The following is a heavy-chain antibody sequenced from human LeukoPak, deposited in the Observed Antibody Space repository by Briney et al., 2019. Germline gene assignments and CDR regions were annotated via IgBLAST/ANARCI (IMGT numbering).Heavy chain of an antibody. J-gene: IGHJ4*02. Sequence: GGSLRLSCAASGFTFSNYAMSWVSQAPVKGMEWVSGISGSGASTYYADSVKGRFTISIDNSKNTLDLQMISLRAEDTALYYCARKYGSGSYPISNWGQGTLVTVSS. D-gene: IGHD3-10*01. V-gene: IGHV3-23*01. CDR3: ARKYGSGSYPISN. CDR1: GFTFSNYA. CDR2: ISGSGAST.